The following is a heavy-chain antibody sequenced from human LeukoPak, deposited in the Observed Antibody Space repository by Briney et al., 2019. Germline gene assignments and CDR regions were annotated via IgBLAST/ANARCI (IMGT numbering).Heavy chain of an antibody. CDR3: TTELLWFGELFRDFDY. J-gene: IGHJ4*02. D-gene: IGHD3-10*01. CDR2: IKSKTDGGTT. CDR1: GFTFSNAW. Sequence: GGSLRLSCAASGFTFSNAWMNWVSQAPGKGLEWVGRIKSKTDGGTTDYAAPVKGRFTISRDDSKNTLYLQMNSLKTEDTAVYYCTTELLWFGELFRDFDYWGQGTLVTVSS. V-gene: IGHV3-15*01.